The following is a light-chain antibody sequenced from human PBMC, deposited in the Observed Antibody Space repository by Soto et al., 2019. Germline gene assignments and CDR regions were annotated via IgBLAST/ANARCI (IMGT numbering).Light chain of an antibody. CDR2: GAS. J-gene: IGKJ1*01. Sequence: DIVMTQSPATLSVSPGERATLSCRASQSVSSKLAWYQQKRGQAPRLLMYGASTRATGIPVRFSGSGSGTEFTLIISSLQSEDFAVYYCQQYIDWPRTFGQGTKVEIK. CDR3: QQYIDWPRT. CDR1: QSVSSK. V-gene: IGKV3-15*01.